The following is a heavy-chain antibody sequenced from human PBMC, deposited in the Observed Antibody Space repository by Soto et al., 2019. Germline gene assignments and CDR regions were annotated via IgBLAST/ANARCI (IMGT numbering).Heavy chain of an antibody. CDR2: ISAYNGNT. J-gene: IGHJ4*02. Sequence: GASVKVSCKASSYTFTSYGISWVRQAPGQGLEWMGWISAYNGNTKYEQKLQGRVTITRDTSATTAYMELSSLRSEDTAVYYCARVFGSGWYVGSFDYWGQGTLVTVSS. CDR1: SYTFTSYG. V-gene: IGHV1-18*01. CDR3: ARVFGSGWYVGSFDY. D-gene: IGHD6-19*01.